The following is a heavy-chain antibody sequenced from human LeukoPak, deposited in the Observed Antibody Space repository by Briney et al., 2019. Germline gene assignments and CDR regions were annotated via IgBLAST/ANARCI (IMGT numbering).Heavy chain of an antibody. CDR2: LSGSGSTT. Sequence: GGSLRLSCAASGFTFSNYWMHWVRQAPGKGLVWVSGLSGSGSTTYYADSVKGRFTISRDNSKNTLYLQMDTLRAEDTAVYYCAKGSSTNSYYFGSWGPGTLVTVSS. CDR1: GFTFSNYW. D-gene: IGHD1-1*01. V-gene: IGHV3-23*01. CDR3: AKGSSTNSYYFGS. J-gene: IGHJ4*02.